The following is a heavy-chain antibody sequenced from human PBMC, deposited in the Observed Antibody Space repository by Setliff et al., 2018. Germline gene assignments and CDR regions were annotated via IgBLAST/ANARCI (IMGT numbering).Heavy chain of an antibody. CDR2: IKEDGSEK. CDR1: RFTFSNYW. J-gene: IGHJ4*02. CDR3: VRDWASGDDH. D-gene: IGHD3-10*01. V-gene: IGHV3-7*01. Sequence: GGSLRLSCAASRFTFSNYWMSWVRQAPGKGLEWVANIKEDGSEKYYVDSVKGRFTISRDNAKNSLDLQMNSLRGEDTAVYYCVRDWASGDDHWGRGTLVTVSS.